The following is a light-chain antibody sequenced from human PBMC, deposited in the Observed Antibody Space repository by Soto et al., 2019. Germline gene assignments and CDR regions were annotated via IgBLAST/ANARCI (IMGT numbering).Light chain of an antibody. CDR3: QQCGSSST. CDR2: GAS. V-gene: IGKV3-20*01. J-gene: IGKJ1*01. Sequence: EIVLTQSPGTLTLSPGASATLSCRASQSVSSSYLAWYQQKPGQAPRLLIYGASSRATGIPDRFSGSGSGTDFTLTISRLEPEDFAVYYCQQCGSSSTFGQGTKVDIK. CDR1: QSVSSSY.